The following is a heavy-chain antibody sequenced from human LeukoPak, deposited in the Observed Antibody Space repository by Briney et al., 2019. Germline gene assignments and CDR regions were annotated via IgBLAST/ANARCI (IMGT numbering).Heavy chain of an antibody. J-gene: IGHJ4*02. Sequence: GGSLRLSCAASGFTFSSYGIHWVRQAPGKGLEWVAVLSSDGSNKYYADSVKGRFTISRDISKNTLYLQMTSLRTEDAAVYYCARGAYHIVVVTAPTYWGQGTLVTVSS. CDR1: GFTFSSYG. V-gene: IGHV3-30*03. CDR3: ARGAYHIVVVTAPTY. D-gene: IGHD2-21*02. CDR2: LSSDGSNK.